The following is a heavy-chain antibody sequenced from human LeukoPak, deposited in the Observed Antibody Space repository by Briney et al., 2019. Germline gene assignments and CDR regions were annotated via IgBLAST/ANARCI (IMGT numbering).Heavy chain of an antibody. V-gene: IGHV1-8*01. Sequence: ASVKASCKASGYTFTSYDINWVRQATGQGLEWMGWMNPNSGNTGYAQKFQGRVTMTRNTSISTAYMELSSLRSEDTAAYYCARGHYGVIRFLEWWRNYYYGMDVWGQGTTVTVSS. D-gene: IGHD3-3*01. CDR1: GYTFTSYD. J-gene: IGHJ6*02. CDR3: ARGHYGVIRFLEWWRNYYYGMDV. CDR2: MNPNSGNT.